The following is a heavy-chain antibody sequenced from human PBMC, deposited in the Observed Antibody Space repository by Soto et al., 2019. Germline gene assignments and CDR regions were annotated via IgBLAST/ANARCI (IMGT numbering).Heavy chain of an antibody. J-gene: IGHJ1*01. CDR3: ARVSQSFIEYFQH. D-gene: IGHD3-16*02. CDR1: GFTFSSYE. V-gene: IGHV3-48*03. Sequence: GGSLRLSCAASGFTFSSYEMIWVRQAPGKGLEWVSYISGSGYTSDGGPTIHYADSVKGRFTISRNNAKNSLYLQMNSLRVEDTAVYYCARVSQSFIEYFQHWGQGTLVTVSS. CDR2: ISGSGYTSDGGPTI.